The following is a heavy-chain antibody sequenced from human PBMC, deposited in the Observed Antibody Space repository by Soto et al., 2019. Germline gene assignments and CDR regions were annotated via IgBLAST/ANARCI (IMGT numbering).Heavy chain of an antibody. Sequence: EVQLLESGGGLVQPGGSLRLSCAASGFTFSSYAMSWVRQAPGKGLEWVSAISGSGGSTYYADSVKGRFTISRDNSKNTLYQQMNILRAEDTAVYYWANSYSSGARRVDYWGQGTLVTVSS. CDR1: GFTFSSYA. J-gene: IGHJ4*02. V-gene: IGHV3-23*01. CDR2: ISGSGGST. CDR3: ANSYSSGARRVDY. D-gene: IGHD6-19*01.